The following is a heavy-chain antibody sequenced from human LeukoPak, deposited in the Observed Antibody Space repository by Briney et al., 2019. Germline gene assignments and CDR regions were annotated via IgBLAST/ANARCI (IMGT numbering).Heavy chain of an antibody. Sequence: GGSLRLSCVTSGFTFSGHWMFWVRQAPGKGLEWVANVNQDGGAKFYVDSVKGRFTISRDNAKNSLYLQMTSLRVEDTAVYFCASKGGYDHHWGQGTLVTVSS. CDR3: ASKGGYDHH. J-gene: IGHJ4*02. D-gene: IGHD5-12*01. CDR2: VNQDGGAK. CDR1: GFTFSGHW. V-gene: IGHV3-7*01.